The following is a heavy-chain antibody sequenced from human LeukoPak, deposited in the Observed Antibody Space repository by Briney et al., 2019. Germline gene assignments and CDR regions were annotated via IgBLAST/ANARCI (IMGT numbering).Heavy chain of an antibody. J-gene: IGHJ4*02. D-gene: IGHD2-2*01. Sequence: GGSLRLSCEASGFTFSNYAMSWVRQAPGKGLEWGSVISGSCDRTHYADSVKGRFTISRDNSKNTLYLQMNSLRAEDTAVYYCAKSIVVVAAALDYWGQGTLVTVSS. CDR2: ISGSCDRT. V-gene: IGHV3-23*01. CDR1: GFTFSNYA. CDR3: AKSIVVVAAALDY.